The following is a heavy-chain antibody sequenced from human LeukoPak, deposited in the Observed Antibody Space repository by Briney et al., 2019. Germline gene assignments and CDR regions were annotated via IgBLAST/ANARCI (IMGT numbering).Heavy chain of an antibody. D-gene: IGHD2-15*01. Sequence: KPWGSLRLSCAASGFTFSNYNMNWVRQAPGKGLEWVSFISSSSSYIYYADSVKGRFTISRDNAKNSLYLQMNSLRAEDTALYYCASRFKDCSGGSCCLYYFDYWGQGTLVTVSS. CDR2: ISSSSSYI. CDR1: GFTFSNYN. J-gene: IGHJ4*02. CDR3: ASRFKDCSGGSCCLYYFDY. V-gene: IGHV3-21*01.